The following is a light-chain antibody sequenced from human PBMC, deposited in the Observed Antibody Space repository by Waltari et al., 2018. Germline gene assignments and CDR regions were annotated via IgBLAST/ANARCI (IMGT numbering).Light chain of an antibody. J-gene: IGLJ3*02. Sequence: QLVLTQSPSASASLGASVKLTCTLSSGHSSNVIAWHQQQQEKGPRYLMKVNSDGSHSKGDKIPDRFSGSSSGAEHYLTISSLQSEDEADYYCQTGGHGTWVFGGETKLTVL. CDR1: SGHSSNV. V-gene: IGLV4-69*01. CDR2: VNSDGSH. CDR3: QTGGHGTWV.